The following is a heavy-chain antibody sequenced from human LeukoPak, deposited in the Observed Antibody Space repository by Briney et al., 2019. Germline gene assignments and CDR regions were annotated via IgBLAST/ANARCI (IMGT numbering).Heavy chain of an antibody. CDR3: AKTTRGAGCSSTACSFFDY. Sequence: GGSLRLSCAASGFTFNSFGMHWVRQAPGKGLEWVSGISGSGGSTYYADSVKGRFTISRDNSKNTLYLQMNSLRAEDTAVYFCAKTTRGAGCSSTACSFFDYWGQGTLVTVSS. D-gene: IGHD2-2*01. J-gene: IGHJ4*02. CDR1: GFTFNSFG. V-gene: IGHV3-23*01. CDR2: ISGSGGST.